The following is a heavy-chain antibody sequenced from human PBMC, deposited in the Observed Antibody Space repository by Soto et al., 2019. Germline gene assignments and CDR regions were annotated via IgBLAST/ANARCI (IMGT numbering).Heavy chain of an antibody. Sequence: QLQLQESGSGLVNPSQTLSLTFAVSGGSISSGGYSWSWIRQPQGKGLEWIGYIYHSGSTYYNPSRKGRVPISVDRSNNQFSLQLRSVTAADTAVYYCAAGGVLPRSYWGQGTLVTVSS. CDR3: AAGGVLPRSY. V-gene: IGHV4-30-2*01. CDR2: IYHSGST. CDR1: GGSISSGGYS. J-gene: IGHJ4*02. D-gene: IGHD3-16*01.